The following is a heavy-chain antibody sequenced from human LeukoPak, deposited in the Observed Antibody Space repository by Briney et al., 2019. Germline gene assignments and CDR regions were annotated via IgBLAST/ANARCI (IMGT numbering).Heavy chain of an antibody. Sequence: GGSLRLSCAASGFTFSSYSMNWVRQAPGKGLEWVSSISSSSSYIYYADSVKGRFTISRDNAKNSLYLQMNSLRAEDTAVYYCARHTDSPESEIRYFDWLLPRFDYWGQGTLVTVSS. CDR3: ARHTDSPESEIRYFDWLLPRFDY. V-gene: IGHV3-21*01. D-gene: IGHD3-9*01. CDR1: GFTFSSYS. J-gene: IGHJ4*02. CDR2: ISSSSSYI.